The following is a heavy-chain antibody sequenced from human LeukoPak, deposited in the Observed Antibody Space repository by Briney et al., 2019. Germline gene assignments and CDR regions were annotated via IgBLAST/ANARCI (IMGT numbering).Heavy chain of an antibody. Sequence: SETLSLTCTVSGGSISTYYWSWIRQPPGKGLEWVGYMYYSGSTNYNPSLKSRVTISVETSKNQFSLKLSSVTAADTAVYYCARDQAAAARYFDLWGHGTLVTVSS. CDR2: MYYSGST. J-gene: IGHJ2*01. CDR3: ARDQAAAARYFDL. D-gene: IGHD6-13*01. CDR1: GGSISTYY. V-gene: IGHV4-59*01.